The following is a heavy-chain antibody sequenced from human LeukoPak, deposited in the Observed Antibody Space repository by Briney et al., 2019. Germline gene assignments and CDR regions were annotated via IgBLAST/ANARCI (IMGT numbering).Heavy chain of an antibody. J-gene: IGHJ4*02. V-gene: IGHV3-30*02. CDR1: GFTFSSYG. Sequence: GSLRLSCAASGFTFSSYGMHWVRQAPGKGLEWVAFIRYDGSNKYYADSVKGRFTISRDNSKDTLYLQMNSLGAEDTAVYYCAKASSGSYPHFDYWGQGTLVTVSS. CDR3: AKASSGSYPHFDY. CDR2: IRYDGSNK. D-gene: IGHD3-10*01.